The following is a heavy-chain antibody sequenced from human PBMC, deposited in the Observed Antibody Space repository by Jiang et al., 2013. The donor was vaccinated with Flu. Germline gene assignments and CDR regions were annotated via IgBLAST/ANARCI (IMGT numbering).Heavy chain of an antibody. J-gene: IGHJ4*02. D-gene: IGHD6-19*01. CDR1: GFSLSTSGVG. CDR3: AHREKSSGRDYFFGY. V-gene: IGHV2-5*01. Sequence: KPTQTLTLTCTFSGFSLSTSGVGVGWIRQPPGKALEWLAHIYWNDNKVYSPSLKSRLTITKDTSKNQVVLTMTNMDPVDTATYFCAHREKSSGRDYFFGYWGQGTLITVSS. CDR2: IYWNDNK.